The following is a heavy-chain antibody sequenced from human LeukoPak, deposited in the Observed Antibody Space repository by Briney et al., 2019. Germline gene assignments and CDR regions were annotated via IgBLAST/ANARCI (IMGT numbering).Heavy chain of an antibody. CDR2: ISYDGSDK. J-gene: IGHJ4*02. Sequence: GGSLRLSCAASGFTFSTHGLHWVRQAPGKGLEWVAVISYDGSDKYYADSVKGRFTISRDNSKSALYLQMNSLRAEDTAVYYRARDLTGTTSIVGGWGQGTLVTVSS. CDR1: GFTFSTHG. CDR3: ARDLTGTTSIVGG. V-gene: IGHV3-30*03. D-gene: IGHD1-7*01.